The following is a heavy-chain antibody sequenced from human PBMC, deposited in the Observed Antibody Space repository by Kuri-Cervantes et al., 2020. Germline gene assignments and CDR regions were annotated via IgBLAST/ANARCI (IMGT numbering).Heavy chain of an antibody. CDR2: ISSSCSTI. J-gene: IGHJ6*02. D-gene: IGHD3-10*01. Sequence: GESLKISCAASGFTFSSYSMHWVRQAPGQGLEWVSYISSSCSTIYYAHSVKDRFTIFRDNSKNTLYLQMNSLRAEDTAVYYCARSLGSGRSPNYYYGMDVWGQGTTVTVSS. CDR3: ARSLGSGRSPNYYYGMDV. CDR1: GFTFSSYS. V-gene: IGHV3-48*01.